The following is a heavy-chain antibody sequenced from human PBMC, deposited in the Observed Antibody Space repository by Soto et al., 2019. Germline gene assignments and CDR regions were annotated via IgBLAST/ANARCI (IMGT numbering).Heavy chain of an antibody. CDR3: ASPREGQWLVFDH. Sequence: GGSLRLSCVVSGFTFSDFGMHWVRQSPGEGLAWVASISKDGLDRYYSESVKGRFTISRDDSKNTLFLQMKSLNVEYTAAYFCASPREGQWLVFDHWCQRTLVTVSS. CDR1: GFTFSDFG. CDR2: ISKDGLDR. V-gene: IGHV3-30*19. D-gene: IGHD6-19*01. J-gene: IGHJ4*02.